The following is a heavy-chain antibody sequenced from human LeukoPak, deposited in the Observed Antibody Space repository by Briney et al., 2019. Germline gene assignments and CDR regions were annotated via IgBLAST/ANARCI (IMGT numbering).Heavy chain of an antibody. J-gene: IGHJ2*01. Sequence: GAPVKVSCKASGYTFTTYSISWLRQAPGEGLEWMGWISAYNANTNYAQKFHGRVTMTTDTSTTTAYMELRSLRSDDTAVYFCARAQYGGKSGSWYSDLWGRGTLVTVSS. V-gene: IGHV1-18*01. CDR2: ISAYNANT. D-gene: IGHD4-23*01. CDR3: ARAQYGGKSGSWYSDL. CDR1: GYTFTTYS.